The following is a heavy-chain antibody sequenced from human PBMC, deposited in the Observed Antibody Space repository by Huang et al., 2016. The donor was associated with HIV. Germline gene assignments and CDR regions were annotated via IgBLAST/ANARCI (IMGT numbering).Heavy chain of an antibody. CDR1: GYDFGSYG. J-gene: IGHJ3*01. V-gene: IGHV1-18*01. Sequence: QVQLVQSGGEVKQPGASVRVSCKASGYDFGSYGMSWVRQAPGQGLGWRGWSGSDSRDTRTAQKFQGRVTMTTDRAATTTYMELRSLRYDDTAVYYCARDTYYTDIWKRNDASFLWGQGTMITVYS. CDR3: ARDTYYTDIWKRNDASFL. CDR2: SGSDSRDT. D-gene: IGHD3-22*01.